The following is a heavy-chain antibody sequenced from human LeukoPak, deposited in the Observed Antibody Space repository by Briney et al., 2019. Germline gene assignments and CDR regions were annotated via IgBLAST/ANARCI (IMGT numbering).Heavy chain of an antibody. J-gene: IGHJ3*02. V-gene: IGHV4-34*01. CDR1: GGSFSGYY. CDR3: AKSNGYGLVDI. D-gene: IGHD3-10*01. CDR2: INHSGST. Sequence: PSETLSLTCAVYGGSFSGYYWTWIRQPPGKGLEWIGEINHSGSTNYNPSLKSRVTISLDTSRNQFSLKLNSVTAADTAVYYCAKSNGYGLVDIWGQGTMVTVSS.